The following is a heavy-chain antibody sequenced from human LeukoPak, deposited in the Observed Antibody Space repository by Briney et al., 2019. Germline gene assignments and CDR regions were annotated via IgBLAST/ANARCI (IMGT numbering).Heavy chain of an antibody. Sequence: SETLSLTCTASGGTISTYYWNWIRQPPGKGLEWIGHIYHSGSTNCNPSVKSRVTILVDTTKNEFSLKLISVTAAGTAVYFCARGSYCSGGTCMFDYWGQGTLVTVSS. CDR3: ARGSYCSGGTCMFDY. CDR1: GGTISTYY. V-gene: IGHV4-59*01. D-gene: IGHD2-15*01. CDR2: IYHSGST. J-gene: IGHJ4*02.